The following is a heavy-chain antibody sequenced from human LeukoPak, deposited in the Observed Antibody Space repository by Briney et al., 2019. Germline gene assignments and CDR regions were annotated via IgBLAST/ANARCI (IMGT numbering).Heavy chain of an antibody. J-gene: IGHJ4*02. CDR3: AKVLAYYFDY. CDR1: GFTFSSSA. V-gene: IGHV3-23*01. CDR2: ISNNGGYT. Sequence: GGSLRLSCAASGFTFSSSAMSWVRQAPGKGLEWVSAISNNGGYTYYADSVQGRFTISRDNSKSTLCLQMNSLRAEDAAVYYCAKVLAYYFDYWGQGTLVTVSS.